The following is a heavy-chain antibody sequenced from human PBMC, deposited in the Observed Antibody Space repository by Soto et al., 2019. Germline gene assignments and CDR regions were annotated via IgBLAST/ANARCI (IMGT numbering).Heavy chain of an antibody. CDR3: AREGQAPYYYYGMDV. J-gene: IGHJ6*02. Sequence: QVQVVQSGDEVKKPGASVKVSCKASGYTFTNYGFSWVRQAPGQGLEWMGWISRDNGNTKYAEKFQGRVTMTTDTSTSTAHMERRSLRSDDTAVYYCAREGQAPYYYYGMDVWGQGTAVTVSS. CDR1: GYTFTNYG. V-gene: IGHV1-18*01. CDR2: ISRDNGNT.